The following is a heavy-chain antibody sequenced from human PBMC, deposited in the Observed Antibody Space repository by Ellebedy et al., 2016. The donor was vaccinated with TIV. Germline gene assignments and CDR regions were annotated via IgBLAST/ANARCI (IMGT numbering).Heavy chain of an antibody. CDR2: IDHGGST. CDR1: GGSFSGHF. D-gene: IGHD3-3*01. Sequence: LRLSXAVYGGSFSGHFWTWIRQPPGKGLEWIGEIDHGGSTNYNPSLKSRVTISVDTSKNQFSLKLSSVTAADTAVYYCARGHKITIFGVVIIRGPTFDPWGQGTLVTVSS. V-gene: IGHV4-34*01. J-gene: IGHJ5*02. CDR3: ARGHKITIFGVVIIRGPTFDP.